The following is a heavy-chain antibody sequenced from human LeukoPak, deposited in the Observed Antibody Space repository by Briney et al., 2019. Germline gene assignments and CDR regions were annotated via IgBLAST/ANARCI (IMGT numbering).Heavy chain of an antibody. Sequence: GASVKVSCKASGYTFTGYYMHWVRQAPGQGLEWMGWINPNSGGTNYAQKFQGRVTMTRDTSISTAYMELSRLRSDDTAVYYCARVRYYYGSGSYLPWGQGTLVTVSS. CDR1: GYTFTGYY. D-gene: IGHD3-10*01. CDR2: INPNSGGT. J-gene: IGHJ5*02. V-gene: IGHV1-2*02. CDR3: ARVRYYYGSGSYLP.